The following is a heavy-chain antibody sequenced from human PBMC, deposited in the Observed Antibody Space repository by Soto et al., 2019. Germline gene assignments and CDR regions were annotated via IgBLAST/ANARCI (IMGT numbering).Heavy chain of an antibody. D-gene: IGHD5-12*01. CDR1: GFTVSSNY. J-gene: IGHJ3*02. V-gene: IGHV3-66*01. CDR2: IYSGGST. CDR3: AREDGYRGGDAFDI. Sequence: GGSLRLSCAASGFTVSSNYMSWVRQAPGKGLEWVSVIYSGGSTYYADSVKGRFTISRDNSKNTLYLQMNSLRAEDTAVYYCAREDGYRGGDAFDIWGQGTMVTVS.